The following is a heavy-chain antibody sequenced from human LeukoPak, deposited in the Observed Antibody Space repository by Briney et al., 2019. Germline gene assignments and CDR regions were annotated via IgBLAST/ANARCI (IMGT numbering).Heavy chain of an antibody. CDR1: GFTFNNYG. V-gene: IGHV3-33*01. Sequence: GGSLRLSCAASGFTFNNYGMHWVRQAPGKGLEWLAFIWFDESNKFYAASVKGRFTISRDNSKNTLYLQMNSLRAEDTAVYYCARGDYYDSSGYSQYFQHWGQGTLVTVSS. D-gene: IGHD3-22*01. CDR3: ARGDYYDSSGYSQYFQH. CDR2: IWFDESNK. J-gene: IGHJ1*01.